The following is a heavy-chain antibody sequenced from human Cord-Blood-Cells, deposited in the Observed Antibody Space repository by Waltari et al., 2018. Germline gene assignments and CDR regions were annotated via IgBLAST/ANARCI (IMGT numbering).Heavy chain of an antibody. CDR2: IKHSGST. D-gene: IGHD6-13*01. CDR3: ARGGGIAAAGTYQLNY. V-gene: IGHV4-34*01. Sequence: QVQLQQWGAGLLKPSETLSLTCAVYGGSFSGYYWSWIRQPPGKGLEWIGEIKHSGSTNYHPSLKSRVTISVDTSKNQFSLKLSSVTAADTAVYYCARGGGIAAAGTYQLNYWGQGTLVTVSS. CDR1: GGSFSGYY. J-gene: IGHJ4*02.